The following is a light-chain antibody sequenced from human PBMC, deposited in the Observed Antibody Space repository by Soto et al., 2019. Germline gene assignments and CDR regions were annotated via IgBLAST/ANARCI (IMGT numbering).Light chain of an antibody. CDR3: QKYDNWPRT. Sequence: IQMTPSPASLSASVGDRVTISCRASQSIGRNLNWYQQKPGKAPTLLMFTSSNLQGGVPSRFSGSGSGTEFTLTISSLQSEDFAVYYCQKYDNWPRTFGQGTKVDI. V-gene: IGKV1-39*02. CDR1: QSIGRN. J-gene: IGKJ1*01. CDR2: TSS.